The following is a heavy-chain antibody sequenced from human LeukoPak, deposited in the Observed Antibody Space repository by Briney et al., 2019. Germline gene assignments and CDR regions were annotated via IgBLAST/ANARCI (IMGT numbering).Heavy chain of an antibody. CDR1: GYTFTSYA. Sequence: ASVKVSCKASGYTFTSYAVHWVRQAPGQRLEWMGWINTGNGNTKYSQRFQGRVTISRDTAASTAYMELSDPRSEDTAVYYCARGYDSSGYCPFDSWGQETLVTVSS. CDR2: INTGNGNT. D-gene: IGHD3-22*01. J-gene: IGHJ4*02. CDR3: ARGYDSSGYCPFDS. V-gene: IGHV1-3*04.